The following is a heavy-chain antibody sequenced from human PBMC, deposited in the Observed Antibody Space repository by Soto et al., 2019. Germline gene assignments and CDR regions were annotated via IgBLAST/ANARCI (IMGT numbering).Heavy chain of an antibody. Sequence: GSLRLSCAVSGFTFDSYPMHWVRQAPGKGLEWVAVVSYDGTKEYYADSVKGRFTISRDNSKSTLSLQMNSLRADDTAVYYCARAEYSSSWSPYYYYYGMDVWGQGTTVTVSS. J-gene: IGHJ6*02. CDR2: VSYDGTKE. V-gene: IGHV3-30*14. CDR3: ARAEYSSSWSPYYYYYGMDV. D-gene: IGHD6-13*01. CDR1: GFTFDSYP.